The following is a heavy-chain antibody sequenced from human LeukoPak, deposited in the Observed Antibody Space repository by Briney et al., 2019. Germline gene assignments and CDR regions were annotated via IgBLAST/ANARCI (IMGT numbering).Heavy chain of an antibody. CDR3: ARGRKRWLHPNWFDP. Sequence: ASVKVSCKASGYTFTSYDINWVRQATGQGLEWMGWMNPNSGNTGYAQKFQGRVTMTRNTSISTAYMELSSLRSEDTAVYYCARGRKRWLHPNWFDPWGQETLVTVSS. CDR2: MNPNSGNT. CDR1: GYTFTSYD. J-gene: IGHJ5*02. V-gene: IGHV1-8*01. D-gene: IGHD5-24*01.